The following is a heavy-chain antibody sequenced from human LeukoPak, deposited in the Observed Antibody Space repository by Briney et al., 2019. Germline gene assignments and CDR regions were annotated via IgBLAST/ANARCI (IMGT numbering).Heavy chain of an antibody. V-gene: IGHV3-21*01. D-gene: IGHD5-24*01. J-gene: IGHJ4*02. CDR3: ARDRGDGYNIDFYFDY. Sequence: PGGSLRLSWAASGFTFSSYSMNWVRQAPGKGLEWVSSISSSSSYIYYADSVKGRFTISRDNAKNSLYLQMNSLRAEDTGVYYCARDRGDGYNIDFYFDYLGQGTLVTVSS. CDR1: GFTFSSYS. CDR2: ISSSSSYI.